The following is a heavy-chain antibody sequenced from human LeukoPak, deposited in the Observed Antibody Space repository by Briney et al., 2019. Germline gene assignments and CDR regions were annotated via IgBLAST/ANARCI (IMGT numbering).Heavy chain of an antibody. CDR2: IYYSGST. V-gene: IGHV4-39*01. D-gene: IGHD1-26*01. Sequence: SETLSLTCTVSGGSISSSSYYWGWIRQPPGKGLKWIGSIYYSGSTYYNPSLKSRVTISVDTSKNQFSLKLSSVTAADTAVYYCARPTVGAIDWFDPWGQGTLVTVSS. J-gene: IGHJ5*02. CDR1: GGSISSSSYY. CDR3: ARPTVGAIDWFDP.